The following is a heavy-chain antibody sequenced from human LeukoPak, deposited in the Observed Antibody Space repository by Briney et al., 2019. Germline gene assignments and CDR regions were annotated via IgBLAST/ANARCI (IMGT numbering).Heavy chain of an antibody. CDR3: ARANYYDSSGYYYY. CDR2: ISAYNGNT. V-gene: IGHV1-18*01. Sequence: ASVKVSCKAPGYTFTSYGISWVRQAPGQGLEWMGWISAYNGNTNYAQKLQGRVTMTTDTSTSTAYMELRSLRSDDTAVYYCARANYYDSSGYYYYWGQGTLVTVSS. J-gene: IGHJ4*02. CDR1: GYTFTSYG. D-gene: IGHD3-22*01.